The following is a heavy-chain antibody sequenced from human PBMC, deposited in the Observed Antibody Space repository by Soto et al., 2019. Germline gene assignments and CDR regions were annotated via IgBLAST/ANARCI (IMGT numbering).Heavy chain of an antibody. CDR2: ISYDGSNK. J-gene: IGHJ6*02. CDR3: ARDGYSNYYYYYGMDV. CDR1: GFTFSSYA. V-gene: IGHV3-30-3*01. D-gene: IGHD4-4*01. Sequence: QVQMVESGGGVVQPGRSLRLSCAASGFTFSSYAMHRFRQAPGKGLEWVAVISYDGSNKYYADSVKGRFTISRDNSTNTLYLQMNSLRAEDTAVYYCARDGYSNYYYYYGMDVWGQGTTVTVSS.